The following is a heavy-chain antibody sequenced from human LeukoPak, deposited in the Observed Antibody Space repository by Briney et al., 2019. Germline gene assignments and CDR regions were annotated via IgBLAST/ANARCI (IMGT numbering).Heavy chain of an antibody. J-gene: IGHJ4*02. D-gene: IGHD2-2*01. V-gene: IGHV4-30-2*01. CDR2: IYHSGST. Sequence: SETLSLTCAVCGGSISIGGYSWSWIRQPPGKGLEWIGYIYHSGSTYYNPSLKSRVTISVDRSKNQFSLKLSSVTAADTAVYYCATRSSTSCYRDWGQGTLVTVSS. CDR1: GGSISIGGYS. CDR3: ATRSSTSCYRD.